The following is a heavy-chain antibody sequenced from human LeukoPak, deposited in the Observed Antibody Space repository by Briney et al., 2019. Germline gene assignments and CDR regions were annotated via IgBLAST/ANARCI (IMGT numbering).Heavy chain of an antibody. CDR3: ARDKQQLDLPPFFDY. D-gene: IGHD6-13*01. CDR1: GGTFSSYA. Sequence: SVKVSCKASGGTFSSYAISWVRQAPGQGLEWMGRIIPILGIANYAQKFQGRVTITADKSTSTAYMELSSLRSEDTAVYYCARDKQQLDLPPFFDYWGQGTLVTVSS. CDR2: IIPILGIA. V-gene: IGHV1-69*04. J-gene: IGHJ4*02.